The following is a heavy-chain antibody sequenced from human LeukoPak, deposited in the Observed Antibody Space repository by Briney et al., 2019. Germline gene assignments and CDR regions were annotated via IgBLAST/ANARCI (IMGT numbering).Heavy chain of an antibody. CDR2: ISSGSGTTV. Sequence: GGSLRLSCTASGFVFSTYEMNWVRQAPGKGLEWVSYISSGSGTTVYYADSVKGRFIISRDNTRNSLYLQMNSLRAEDTAVYHCVPLRDYGDNADAFGIWGQGTVVTVSS. CDR3: VPLRDYGDNADAFGI. CDR1: GFVFSTYE. V-gene: IGHV3-48*03. J-gene: IGHJ3*02. D-gene: IGHD4-23*01.